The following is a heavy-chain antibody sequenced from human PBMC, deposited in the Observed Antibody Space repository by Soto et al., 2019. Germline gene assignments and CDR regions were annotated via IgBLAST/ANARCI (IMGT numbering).Heavy chain of an antibody. V-gene: IGHV1-69*13. Sequence: ASVEVCSKASGVAFSSYALSWVRQAPGQGLERMGGIIPIFGTGNYAQKFQGRVTITADESTSTAYMELSSLRSEDTAVYYCARDDYDSSGYYLRWFDPWGQGTLVTVSS. CDR1: GVAFSSYA. CDR2: IIPIFGTG. D-gene: IGHD3-22*01. CDR3: ARDDYDSSGYYLRWFDP. J-gene: IGHJ5*02.